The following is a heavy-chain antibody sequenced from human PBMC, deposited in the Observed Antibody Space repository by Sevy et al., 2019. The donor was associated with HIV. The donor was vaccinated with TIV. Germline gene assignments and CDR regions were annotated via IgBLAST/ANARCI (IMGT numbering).Heavy chain of an antibody. D-gene: IGHD3-16*02. CDR2: INRDGGAI. V-gene: IGHV3-48*01. CDR1: GFVFNTYS. J-gene: IGHJ4*02. Sequence: GGSLRLSCAASGFVFNTYSMNWVRQAPGTGLEWLSYINRDGGAISYEDSVKGRFTISRDNAKNSLHLQMNSLRAEDTAVYYCVRTVSGTFRYDDYWGQGTLVTVSS. CDR3: VRTVSGTFRYDDY.